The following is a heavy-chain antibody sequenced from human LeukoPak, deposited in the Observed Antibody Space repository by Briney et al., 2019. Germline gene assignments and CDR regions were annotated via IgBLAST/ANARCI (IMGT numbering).Heavy chain of an antibody. D-gene: IGHD1-26*01. Sequence: GGSLRLSCAASGFTFRSHGIHWVRQAPGKGLECVALISYDGSETYYVDSVRGRFTISRDNSKDTVDLHMSSLGADDTAVYYCARSREWELLSSFDSWGQGTLVTVSS. J-gene: IGHJ4*02. CDR1: GFTFRSHG. CDR3: ARSREWELLSSFDS. V-gene: IGHV3-30*03. CDR2: ISYDGSET.